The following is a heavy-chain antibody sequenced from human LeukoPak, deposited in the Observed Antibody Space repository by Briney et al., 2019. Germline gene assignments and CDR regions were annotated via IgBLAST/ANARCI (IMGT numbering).Heavy chain of an antibody. D-gene: IGHD3-9*01. CDR1: XGSFXGXX. J-gene: IGHJ6*02. CDR2: XXHSGST. Sequence: LXLTXAVXXGSFXGXXWSWIRQPPGKXLEXXXXXXHSGSTNYNPSLKSRVTMSVDTSKNQFSLKLSSVTAADTAVYYCARGVRANYDILTGYKYYYGMDVWGQGTTVTVSS. V-gene: IGHV4-34*01. CDR3: ARGVRANYDILTGYKYYYGMDV.